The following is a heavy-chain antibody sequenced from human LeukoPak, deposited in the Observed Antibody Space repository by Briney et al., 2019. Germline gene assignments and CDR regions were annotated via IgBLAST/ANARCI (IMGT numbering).Heavy chain of an antibody. D-gene: IGHD3-22*01. J-gene: IGHJ3*02. V-gene: IGHV1-24*01. CDR3: ATKTAYYYDSLAFDI. CDR2: FDPEDGET. CDR1: GYTLTELS. Sequence: ASVKVSCKVSGYTLTELSMHWVRQAPGKGLEWMGGFDPEDGETIYAQKFQGRVTMTEDPSTDTTYMELSSLRSEDTAVYYCATKTAYYYDSLAFDIWGQGTMVTVSS.